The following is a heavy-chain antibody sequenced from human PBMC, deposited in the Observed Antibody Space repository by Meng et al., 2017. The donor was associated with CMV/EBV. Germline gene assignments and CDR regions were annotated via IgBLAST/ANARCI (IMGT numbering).Heavy chain of an antibody. CDR2: MNPNSGNT. J-gene: IGHJ3*02. Sequence: ASVKVSCKASGYTFTSYDINWVRQATGQGLEWMGWMNPNSGNTGYAQKFQGRVTITRNTSISTAYMELRSLRSDDTAVYYCARGEDQLLPWGAFDIWGQGTMVTVSS. D-gene: IGHD2-2*01. CDR3: ARGEDQLLPWGAFDI. V-gene: IGHV1-8*03. CDR1: GYTFTSYD.